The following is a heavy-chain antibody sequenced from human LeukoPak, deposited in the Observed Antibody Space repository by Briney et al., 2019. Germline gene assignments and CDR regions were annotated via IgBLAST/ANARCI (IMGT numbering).Heavy chain of an antibody. J-gene: IGHJ5*02. Sequence: GGSLRLSCAASGFTFSNYWAHWVRQAPGKGLVWVSSISGDESTTTYADSVKGRFTISRDNAKNTLSLQMNSLRAEDTAVYYCAIWTHPAPWGQGTLVTVSS. CDR1: GFTFSNYW. D-gene: IGHD3-10*01. V-gene: IGHV3-74*01. CDR3: AIWTHPAP. CDR2: ISGDESTT.